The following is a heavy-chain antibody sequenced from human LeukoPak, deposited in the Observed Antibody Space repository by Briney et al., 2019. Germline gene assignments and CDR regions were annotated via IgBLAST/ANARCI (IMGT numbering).Heavy chain of an antibody. J-gene: IGHJ4*02. CDR2: INAGNDNT. V-gene: IGHV1-3*01. Sequence: ASVKVSCKASGYTITTSTMHWVRQVPGQRLEWMGCINAGNDNTEFSERFQDRVTITRDTSASTVYMELSSLTSEDTAVYYCAKGYNYGSWRVDYWGQGTLVTVSS. CDR3: AKGYNYGSWRVDY. D-gene: IGHD3-10*01. CDR1: GYTITTST.